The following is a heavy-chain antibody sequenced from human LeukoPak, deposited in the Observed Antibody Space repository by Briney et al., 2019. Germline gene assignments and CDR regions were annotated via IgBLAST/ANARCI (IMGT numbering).Heavy chain of an antibody. J-gene: IGHJ6*04. CDR2: IYYSGST. V-gene: IGHV4-59*01. CDR1: GGSISSYY. D-gene: IGHD3-3*01. CDR3: ARAPLGDFWSYTTEMDV. Sequence: PSETLSLTCTVSGGSISSYYWSWIRQPPGKGLEWIGYIYYSGSTNYNPSLKSRVTISVDTSKNQFSLKLGSVTAADTAVYYCARAPLGDFWSYTTEMDVWGKGTTVTVSS.